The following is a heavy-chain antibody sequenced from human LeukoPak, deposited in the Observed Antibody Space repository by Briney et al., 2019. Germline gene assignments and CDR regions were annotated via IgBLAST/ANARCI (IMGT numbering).Heavy chain of an antibody. Sequence: PGGCLRLSWAVSGLTFSSYGIHWVRHAPGKWLEWVAVISYDGSNKYYADSVKGRFTISRDNSKNTLYLQMNSLSAEDTAVYYCAKRATLTDFDYWGQGTLVTVSS. J-gene: IGHJ4*02. D-gene: IGHD2/OR15-2a*01. CDR2: ISYDGSNK. CDR1: GLTFSSYG. CDR3: AKRATLTDFDY. V-gene: IGHV3-30*18.